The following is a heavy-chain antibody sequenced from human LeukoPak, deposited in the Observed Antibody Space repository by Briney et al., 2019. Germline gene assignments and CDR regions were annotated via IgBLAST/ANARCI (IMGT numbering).Heavy chain of an antibody. D-gene: IGHD2-2*01. J-gene: IGHJ4*02. CDR1: GFTLSSYA. CDR2: ISGSGSGT. Sequence: GGSLRLSCAASGFTLSSYAMSWVRQAPGEGLQWGSGISGSGSGTYYADSVRGRFTISRDNSKNTLYLQMNSLRAEDTAVYYCAKGVVVVTAAVGADYWGQGTLVTVSS. V-gene: IGHV3-23*01. CDR3: AKGVVVVTAAVGADY.